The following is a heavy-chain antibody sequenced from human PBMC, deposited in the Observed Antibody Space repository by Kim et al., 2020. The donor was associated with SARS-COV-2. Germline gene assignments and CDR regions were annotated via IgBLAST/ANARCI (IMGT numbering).Heavy chain of an antibody. CDR1: GDSISSYY. D-gene: IGHD6-19*01. Sequence: SETLSLTCTVSGDSISSYYWSWIRQPPGKGLEWIGYISYSGSTNYNPSLKSRVTISVDTSKNQFSLKLSSVTAEDTAVYYCAKGSGWYYYWGQGNLVTVSS. CDR2: ISYSGST. J-gene: IGHJ4*02. CDR3: AKGSGWYYY. V-gene: IGHV4-59*01.